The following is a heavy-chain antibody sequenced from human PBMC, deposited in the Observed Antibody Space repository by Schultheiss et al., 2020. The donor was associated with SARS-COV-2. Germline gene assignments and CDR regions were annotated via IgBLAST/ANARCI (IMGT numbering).Heavy chain of an antibody. D-gene: IGHD6-19*01. CDR1: GGSISSGGYY. J-gene: IGHJ4*02. Sequence: SETLSLTCTVSGGSISSGGYYWSWIRQHPGKGLEWIGYIYYSGSTYYNPSLKSRVTISVDTSKNQFSLKLSSVTAADTAVYYCARAPPQQWLVLFDYWGQGTLVTVSS. V-gene: IGHV4-31*03. CDR2: IYYSGST. CDR3: ARAPPQQWLVLFDY.